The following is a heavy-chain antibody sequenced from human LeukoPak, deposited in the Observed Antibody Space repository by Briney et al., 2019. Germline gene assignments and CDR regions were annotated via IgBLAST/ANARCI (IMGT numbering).Heavy chain of an antibody. J-gene: IGHJ3*01. V-gene: IGHV4-4*07. CDR2: IYTSGST. CDR1: GGSINTYY. D-gene: IGHD3-10*01. CDR3: AKPSNYYGSATDAFDF. Sequence: SETLSLTCTVSGGSINTYYWSWIRQPAGKGLEYIGRIYTSGSTYYNPSLKSRVTISVDTSKNHFSLKLNSVTAADTAVYYCAKPSNYYGSATDAFDFWGQGTMVTVSS.